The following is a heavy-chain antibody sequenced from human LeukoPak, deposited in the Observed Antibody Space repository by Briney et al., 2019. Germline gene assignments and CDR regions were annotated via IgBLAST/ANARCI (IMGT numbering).Heavy chain of an antibody. J-gene: IGHJ6*02. Sequence: ASVKVSCKASGYTFTSYDINWVRQATGQGLKWMGWMNPNSGNTGYAQKFQGRVTMTRNTSISTAYMELSSLRSEDTAVYYCARGPHVLLWFGELLIDYYYGMDVWGQGTTVTVSS. CDR2: MNPNSGNT. CDR1: GYTFTSYD. V-gene: IGHV1-8*01. CDR3: ARGPHVLLWFGELLIDYYYGMDV. D-gene: IGHD3-10*01.